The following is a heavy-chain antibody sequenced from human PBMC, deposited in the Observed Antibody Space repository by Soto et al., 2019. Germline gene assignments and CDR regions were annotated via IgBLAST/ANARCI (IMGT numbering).Heavy chain of an antibody. CDR1: GGSFNDHY. CDR3: ARVCSPSETLRYFDWLPSWSDWFDP. V-gene: IGHV4-34*01. J-gene: IGHJ5*02. Sequence: SETLSLTCAVYGGSFNDHYWTWIRQPPGKGLEWIGETTHSGRTTYTPSLKSRLSILVDTSKNQFSLVLMSVTAEDTALYYCARVCSPSETLRYFDWLPSWSDWFDPWGQGTLVTVSS. CDR2: TTHSGRT. D-gene: IGHD3-9*01.